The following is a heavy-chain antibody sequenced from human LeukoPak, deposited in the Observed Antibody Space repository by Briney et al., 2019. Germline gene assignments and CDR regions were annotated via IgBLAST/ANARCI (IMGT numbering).Heavy chain of an antibody. Sequence: SETLSLTCAVYGGSFSGYYWNWIRQPPGKGLEWIGGINHSGGTHYNPSLKSRVTISLDTSKSQFSLKLSSVTAAETAVYYCAGRGFWGQGTLVTVSS. CDR3: AGRGF. CDR2: INHSGGT. CDR1: GGSFSGYY. J-gene: IGHJ4*02. V-gene: IGHV4-34*01. D-gene: IGHD2-15*01.